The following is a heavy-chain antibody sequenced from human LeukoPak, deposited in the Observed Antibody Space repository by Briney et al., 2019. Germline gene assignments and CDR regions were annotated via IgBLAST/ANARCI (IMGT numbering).Heavy chain of an antibody. Sequence: GGSLRLSCAASGFTFSSYTLNWLRQAPGKGLEWVSSISSSSSYIYYADSVKGRFTISRDDAKNSLYLQMNSLRAEDTAVYYCARAGYCSGGSCSLYYYYYMDVWGKGTTVTVSS. D-gene: IGHD2-15*01. CDR3: ARAGYCSGGSCSLYYYYYMDV. V-gene: IGHV3-21*01. CDR1: GFTFSSYT. CDR2: ISSSSSYI. J-gene: IGHJ6*03.